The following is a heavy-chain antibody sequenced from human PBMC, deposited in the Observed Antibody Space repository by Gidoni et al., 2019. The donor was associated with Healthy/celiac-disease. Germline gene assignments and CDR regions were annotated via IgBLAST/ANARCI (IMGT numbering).Heavy chain of an antibody. CDR1: GFTFSDHY. Sequence: EVQLVESGGGLVQPGGSLRLSCAASGFTFSDHYMDWGRQAPGKGLEWVGRTRNKANSYTTEYAASVKGRFTISRDDSKNSLYLQMNSLKTEDTAVYYCARDGGYSSGWYGLSYWGQGTLVTVSS. V-gene: IGHV3-72*01. CDR2: TRNKANSYTT. J-gene: IGHJ4*02. D-gene: IGHD6-19*01. CDR3: ARDGGYSSGWYGLSY.